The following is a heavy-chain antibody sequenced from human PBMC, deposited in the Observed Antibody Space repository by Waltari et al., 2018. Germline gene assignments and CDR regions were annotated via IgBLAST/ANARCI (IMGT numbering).Heavy chain of an antibody. Sequence: EVHLVETGGGLVQPGGSLRLSCAASGFRFSNYWFTWVRQAPGKGVEWVANIKQDGSEKFYVESVKGRFTISRDNAKNSLYLQMNSLRAEDTAVYYCARRPYGAYVGSLDIWGQGTMVTVSS. V-gene: IGHV3-7*01. J-gene: IGHJ3*02. CDR1: GFRFSNYW. CDR3: ARRPYGAYVGSLDI. CDR2: IKQDGSEK. D-gene: IGHD4-17*01.